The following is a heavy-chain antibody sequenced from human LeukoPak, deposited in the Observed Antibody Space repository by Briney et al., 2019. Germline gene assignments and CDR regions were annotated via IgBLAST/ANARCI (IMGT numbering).Heavy chain of an antibody. D-gene: IGHD4-11*01. CDR1: GFTFSSYA. CDR3: AKGRYSSSWAPFDP. V-gene: IGHV3-23*01. Sequence: GGSLRLSCAASGFTFSSYAMSWVRQAPGKGLEWVSAISGSGGSTYYADSVKGRFTISRDNSKNTLSLQMNNLRAEDTAIYYCAKGRYSSSWAPFDPWGQGTLVTVSS. CDR2: ISGSGGST. J-gene: IGHJ5*02.